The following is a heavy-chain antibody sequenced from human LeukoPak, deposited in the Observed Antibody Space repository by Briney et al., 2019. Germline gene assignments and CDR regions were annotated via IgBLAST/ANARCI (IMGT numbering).Heavy chain of an antibody. V-gene: IGHV4-34*01. CDR1: GGSFSDYS. D-gene: IGHD7-27*01. J-gene: IGHJ6*02. CDR2: INHSGST. Sequence: SETLSLTCAVYGGSFSDYSWSWIRQPPGKGLEWIGEINHSGSTNYNPSLKSRVTMSVDTPKNQFSLKLKSVTAADTAVYFCARNWGAAGWSNYYGMDVWGQGTTVIVSS. CDR3: ARNWGAAGWSNYYGMDV.